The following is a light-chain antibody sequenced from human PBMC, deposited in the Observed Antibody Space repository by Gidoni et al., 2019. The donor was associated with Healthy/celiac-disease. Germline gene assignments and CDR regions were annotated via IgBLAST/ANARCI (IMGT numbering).Light chain of an antibody. J-gene: IGKJ1*01. CDR1: QSVSRSY. CDR2: GAS. CDR3: QQYGSSPWT. V-gene: IGKV3-20*01. Sequence: EIVLTQSPGTLSLSPGERATLSCRASQSVSRSYLAWYPQKRGQAPRLLIYGASSRATGIPDRFSASGSGTDFTLTISRLEPEDFAVYYCQQYGSSPWTFGQGTKVEIK.